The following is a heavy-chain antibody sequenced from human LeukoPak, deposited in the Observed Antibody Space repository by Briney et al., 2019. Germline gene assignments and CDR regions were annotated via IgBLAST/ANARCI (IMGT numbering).Heavy chain of an antibody. Sequence: TSHTLSLIHTLSCASISIGTYYFTWIRQPAGKGLQWFGRMYSGGSTHYNPSLKTRVTISLDTSKNQFSLKLSSVTAADTAVYYCASRGFASGYCSRNSCYDYYFYYMDVWGKGTTVTVSS. D-gene: IGHD2-2*03. CDR3: ASRGFASGYCSRNSCYDYYFYYMDV. V-gene: IGHV4-61*02. CDR2: MYSGGST. CDR1: CASISIGTYY. J-gene: IGHJ6*03.